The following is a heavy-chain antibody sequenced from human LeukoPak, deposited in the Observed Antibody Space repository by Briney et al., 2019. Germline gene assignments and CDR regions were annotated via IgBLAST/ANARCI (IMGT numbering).Heavy chain of an antibody. J-gene: IGHJ4*02. Sequence: GGSLRLSCAASGFTFSNYNMNWVRQAPGKGLEWVTVISDDGTYTFYTDSVKGRFTISRDNSKYTLYLQMNNLRPEDTAVYYCAKGIGSVASSYFDFWGQGTLVTVSS. CDR3: AKGIGSVASSYFDF. CDR2: ISDDGTYT. CDR1: GFTFSNYN. D-gene: IGHD2-15*01. V-gene: IGHV3-30*18.